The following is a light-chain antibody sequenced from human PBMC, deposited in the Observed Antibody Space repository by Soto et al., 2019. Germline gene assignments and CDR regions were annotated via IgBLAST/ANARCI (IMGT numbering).Light chain of an antibody. CDR2: GAS. CDR3: QQYGSSPLIT. CDR1: QSVSNDF. J-gene: IGKJ5*01. V-gene: IGKV3-20*01. Sequence: EIVLTQSPGIPSLSPGERATLSCRASQSVSNDFLAWYQQKPGQAPRLLIYGASTRATDVPDRFSGSGSGADFTLTISRLEPEDFAVYYCQQYGSSPLITFGQGTRLEIK.